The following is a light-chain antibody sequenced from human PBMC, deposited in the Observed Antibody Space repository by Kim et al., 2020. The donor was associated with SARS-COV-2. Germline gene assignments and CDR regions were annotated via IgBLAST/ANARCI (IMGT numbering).Light chain of an antibody. CDR2: HAS. CDR3: RHFGGSPPGT. V-gene: IGKV3-20*01. CDR1: QSRSSNY. Sequence: PGERAPLSVRASQSRSSNYLVWYQHKPGQAPRLLIYHASIRVTGISDRFSGSGSGTDFTLTVDSLEPEDSAVYYCRHFGGSPPGTFGGGTKVDIK. J-gene: IGKJ4*01.